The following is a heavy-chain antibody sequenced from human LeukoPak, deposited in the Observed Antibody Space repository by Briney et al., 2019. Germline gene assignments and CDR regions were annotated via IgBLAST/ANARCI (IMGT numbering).Heavy chain of an antibody. V-gene: IGHV1-18*01. D-gene: IGHD4-23*01. J-gene: IGHJ5*02. CDR3: ARIFLSVVAPKRWFDP. CDR1: GYTFTSYG. Sequence: ASVEVSCKASGYTFTSYGISWVRQAPGQGLEWMGWISAYNGNTNYAQKLQGRVAMTTDTSTSTAYMELRSLRSDDTAVYYCARIFLSVVAPKRWFDPWGQGTLVTVSS. CDR2: ISAYNGNT.